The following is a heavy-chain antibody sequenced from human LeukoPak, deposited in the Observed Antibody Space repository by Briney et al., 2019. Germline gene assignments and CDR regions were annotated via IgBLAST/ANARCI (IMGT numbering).Heavy chain of an antibody. CDR3: ARDSGRGSYSPPFDY. V-gene: IGHV1-18*01. Sequence: ASVKVSCKASGYTYSSFGISWVRQAPGQGLEWMGWISGSKGTADYAQKFQGRVTLTKDTSASIAYMELKSLRSDDTAVFYCARDSGRGSYSPPFDYWGQGTLVTVSS. D-gene: IGHD1-26*01. J-gene: IGHJ4*02. CDR2: ISGSKGTA. CDR1: GYTYSSFG.